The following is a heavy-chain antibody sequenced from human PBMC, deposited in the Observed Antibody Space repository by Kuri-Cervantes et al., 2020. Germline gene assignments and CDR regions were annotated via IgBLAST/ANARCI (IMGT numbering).Heavy chain of an antibody. V-gene: IGHV3-9*01. D-gene: IGHD6-6*01. CDR2: ISCSSGSI. J-gene: IGHJ4*02. CDR1: GFTFDDYA. Sequence: GGSLRLSCAASGFTFDDYAMHWVRQAPGKVLEWVSGISCSSGSIGYADSVKGRITISRDNYKNSLSLQMDSLGAEDPALYYWAKDSHAARDYWGQGTLITVSS. CDR3: AKDSHAARDY.